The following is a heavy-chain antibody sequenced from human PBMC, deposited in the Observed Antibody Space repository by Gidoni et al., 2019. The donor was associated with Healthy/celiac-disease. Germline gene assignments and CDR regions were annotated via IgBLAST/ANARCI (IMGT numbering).Heavy chain of an antibody. CDR3: AKDRDIVVVPAAMWGAPGH. Sequence: QVQLVESGGGVVQPGRSLRLPCAAPGFTSSSHGMHGVRQAPGKGLEWVAVISYDGSNKYYADSVKGRFTISRDNSKNTLYLQMNSLRAEDTAVYYCAKDRDIVVVPAAMWGAPGHWGQGTLVTVSS. J-gene: IGHJ4*02. D-gene: IGHD2-2*01. V-gene: IGHV3-30*18. CDR1: GFTSSSHG. CDR2: ISYDGSNK.